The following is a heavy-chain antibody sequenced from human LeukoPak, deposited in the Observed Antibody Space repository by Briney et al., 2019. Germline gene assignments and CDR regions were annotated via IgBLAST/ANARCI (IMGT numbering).Heavy chain of an antibody. Sequence: ASVKVSCKASGYTFTSYDINWVRQATGQGLEWMGWMNPNSGNTGYAQKFQGRVTMTRNTSISTAYMELSSLRSEDTAVYYCAGYPALTRQTRNKYYYYGMDVWGQGTTVTVSS. CDR1: GYTFTSYD. CDR3: AGYPALTRQTRNKYYYYGMDV. J-gene: IGHJ6*02. V-gene: IGHV1-8*01. D-gene: IGHD3-9*01. CDR2: MNPNSGNT.